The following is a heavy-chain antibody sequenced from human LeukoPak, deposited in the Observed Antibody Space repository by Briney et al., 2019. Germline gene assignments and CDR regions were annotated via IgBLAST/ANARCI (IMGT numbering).Heavy chain of an antibody. CDR3: ARDLGYSSGPNY. D-gene: IGHD6-19*01. J-gene: IGHJ4*02. CDR1: GLPFSTYS. CDR2: ISGGSSFT. Sequence: GRSLRLSCAASGLPFSTYSMNWVRQAPGKGLEWVSYISGGSSFTYYVDSVKGRFTISRDNAKNSLYLQMNSLRAEDTAVYYCARDLGYSSGPNYWGQGTRVTVSS. V-gene: IGHV3-21*01.